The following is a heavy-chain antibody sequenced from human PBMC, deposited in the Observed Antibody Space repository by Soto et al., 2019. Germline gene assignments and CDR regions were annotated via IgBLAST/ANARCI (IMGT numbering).Heavy chain of an antibody. CDR1: GGTFSRYA. Sequence: GASVKVSCKSSGGTFSRYAISWVRQPPGQGLEWMGGIIPIFGTANYAQKFQGRVTITADKSTSTAYMELSSLRSEETAVYYCAVKWLGYYYYCGMDVGGQGNTVNGSS. J-gene: IGHJ6*02. V-gene: IGHV1-69*06. CDR3: AVKWLGYYYYCGMDV. CDR2: IIPIFGTA. D-gene: IGHD6-19*01.